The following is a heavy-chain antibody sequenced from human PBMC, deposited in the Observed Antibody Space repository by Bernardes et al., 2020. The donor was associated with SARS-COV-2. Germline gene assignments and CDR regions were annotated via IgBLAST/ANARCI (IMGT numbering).Heavy chain of an antibody. CDR2: IYYSGSA. J-gene: IGHJ6*02. D-gene: IGHD3-16*01. CDR3: ARVAYLQNDPYYYYGMDV. V-gene: IGHV4-39*01. CDR1: GGTIRSISHF. Sequence: SETLSLTCTVSGGTIRSISHFWGWILQPPGKGLEWIGSIYYSGSAYYAPSLMSRVTISVDTYKTQFSLRLTSVTAADTAVYYCARVAYLQNDPYYYYGMDVWGQGTTVTVSS.